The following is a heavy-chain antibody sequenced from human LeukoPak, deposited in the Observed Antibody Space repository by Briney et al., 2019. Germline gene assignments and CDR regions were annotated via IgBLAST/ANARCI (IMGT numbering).Heavy chain of an antibody. CDR3: AREVDTAMVFIDY. D-gene: IGHD5-18*01. Sequence: KAGGSLRLSCAASGFTFSSYSMNWVRQAPGKGLEWVSSISSSSSYIYYADSVKGRFTISRDNAKNSLYLQMNSLRAEDTAVYYCAREVDTAMVFIDYWGQGTLVTVSS. V-gene: IGHV3-21*01. J-gene: IGHJ4*02. CDR1: GFTFSSYS. CDR2: ISSSSSYI.